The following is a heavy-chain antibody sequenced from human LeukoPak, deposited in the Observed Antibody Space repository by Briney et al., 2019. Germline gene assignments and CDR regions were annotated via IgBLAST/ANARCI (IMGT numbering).Heavy chain of an antibody. CDR2: IRYDGSNK. D-gene: IGHD4-11*01. Sequence: GGSLRLSCAASEFTFNSYAMHWVRQAPGKGLEWVAFIRYDGSNKYYADSVKGRFTISRDNAKGTLYLQMSSLRAEDTAVYYCTGHHQAYSRTYWGQGTLVTVSS. CDR3: TGHHQAYSRTY. CDR1: EFTFNSYA. V-gene: IGHV3-30*02. J-gene: IGHJ4*02.